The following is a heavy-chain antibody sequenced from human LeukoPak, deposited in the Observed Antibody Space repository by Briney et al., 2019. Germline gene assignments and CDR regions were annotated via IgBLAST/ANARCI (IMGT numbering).Heavy chain of an antibody. D-gene: IGHD1-14*01. J-gene: IGHJ4*02. CDR2: IAYDGSRA. CDR1: GFTFGGYG. CDR3: TRYNNDHFDY. Sequence: PGRSLRLSCAGSGFTFGGYGMHWFRQTPGKGLEWVAVIAYDGSRAFYADSVKGRFTISRDNSKNKMSVQMDDLRAEVTAVYYCTRYNNDHFDYWGQGTLVTVSS. V-gene: IGHV3-33*01.